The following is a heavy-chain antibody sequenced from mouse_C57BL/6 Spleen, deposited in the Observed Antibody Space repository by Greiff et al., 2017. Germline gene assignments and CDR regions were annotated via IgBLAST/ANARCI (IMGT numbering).Heavy chain of an antibody. CDR2: IHPNSGST. CDR3: ARDDTTVVETFAY. V-gene: IGHV1-64*01. D-gene: IGHD1-1*01. J-gene: IGHJ3*01. Sequence: QVQLQQPGAELVKPGASVKLSCKASGYTFTSYWMHWVKQRPGRGLEWIGMIHPNSGSTNYNEKFKSKATLTVDKSSSPAYMQLSSLTSEDSAVYYCARDDTTVVETFAYWGQGTLVTVSA. CDR1: GYTFTSYW.